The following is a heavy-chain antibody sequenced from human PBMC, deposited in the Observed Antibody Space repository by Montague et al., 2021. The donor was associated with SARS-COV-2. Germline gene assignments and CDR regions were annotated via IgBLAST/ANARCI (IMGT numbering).Heavy chain of an antibody. Sequence: SLRLSCAASGFTFDDYAMHWVRQAPGKGLEWVSGISWNCGSIGYADSVEGRFTISRDNAKNSLYLQMNSLRAEDTALYYCAKSGSYTDYWGQGTLVTVSS. D-gene: IGHD2-2*02. J-gene: IGHJ4*02. V-gene: IGHV3-9*01. CDR1: GFTFDDYA. CDR3: AKSGSYTDY. CDR2: ISWNCGSI.